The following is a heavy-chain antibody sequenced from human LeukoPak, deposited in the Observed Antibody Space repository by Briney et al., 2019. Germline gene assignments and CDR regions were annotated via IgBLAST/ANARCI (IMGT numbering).Heavy chain of an antibody. D-gene: IGHD3-10*01. J-gene: IGHJ4*02. CDR1: GYTFSNYG. CDR3: ARYNSLLRGVTTSDY. V-gene: IGHV1-18*01. CDR2: ISGHNGDV. Sequence: ASVKVSCKASGYTFSNYGITWVRQAPGQGLEWMGTISGHNGDVNYAPKFQGRVTMTTDTSTTTAYMELRSLRFDDTAVYYCARYNSLLRGVTTSDYWGQGTLVTVSS.